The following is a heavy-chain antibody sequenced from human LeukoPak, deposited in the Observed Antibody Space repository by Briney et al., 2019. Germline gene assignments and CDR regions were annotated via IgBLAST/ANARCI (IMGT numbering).Heavy chain of an antibody. CDR3: ARDKYCGGDCYSRDY. Sequence: SETLSLTCTVSGGSISSSSYYWGWIRQPPGKGLEWIGSIYYSGSTYYNPSLKSRVTISVDTSKNQFSLKLGSVTAADTAVYYCARDKYCGGDCYSRDYWGQGTLVTVSS. CDR2: IYYSGST. D-gene: IGHD2-21*01. V-gene: IGHV4-39*07. J-gene: IGHJ4*02. CDR1: GGSISSSSYY.